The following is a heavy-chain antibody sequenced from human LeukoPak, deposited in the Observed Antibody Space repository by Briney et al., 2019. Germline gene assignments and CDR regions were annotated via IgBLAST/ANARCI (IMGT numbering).Heavy chain of an antibody. CDR1: GYTFTGYY. Sequence: GASVKVSCKASGYTFTGYYMHWVRQAPGQGLEWMGWINPNSGGTNYAQKFQGRVTMTRDTSISTAYMELSRLRSDDTAVYYCAGSYGSGSYLGPYFDYWGQGTLVTVSS. CDR2: INPNSGGT. D-gene: IGHD3-10*01. CDR3: AGSYGSGSYLGPYFDY. J-gene: IGHJ4*02. V-gene: IGHV1-2*02.